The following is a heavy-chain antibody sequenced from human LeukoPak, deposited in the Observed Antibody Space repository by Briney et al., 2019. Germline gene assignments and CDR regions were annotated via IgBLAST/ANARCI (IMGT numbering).Heavy chain of an antibody. Sequence: ETLSLTCTVSGGSISSYYWSWVRQAPGKGLEWVSAISGSGGSTYYADSVKGRFTISRDNSKNTLYLQMNSLRAEDTAVYYCAKARYSSSWSPTFDYWGPGNPGHRLL. CDR3: AKARYSSSWSPTFDY. J-gene: IGHJ4*02. CDR1: GGSISSYY. CDR2: ISGSGGST. V-gene: IGHV3-23*01. D-gene: IGHD6-13*01.